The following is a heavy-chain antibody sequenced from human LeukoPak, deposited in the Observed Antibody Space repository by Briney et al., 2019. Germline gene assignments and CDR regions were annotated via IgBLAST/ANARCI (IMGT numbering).Heavy chain of an antibody. J-gene: IGHJ6*03. D-gene: IGHD5-24*01. V-gene: IGHV3-23*01. CDR2: ISGSAYST. Sequence: GGSLRLSCAASGFTFSSYAMSWVRQAPGKGLEWVSAISGSAYSTYYADSVKGRFTISRDNSKNTLYLQMNSLRAEDTAVYYCAKNISTEMATIYYYMDVWGKGTTVTVSS. CDR1: GFTFSSYA. CDR3: AKNISTEMATIYYYMDV.